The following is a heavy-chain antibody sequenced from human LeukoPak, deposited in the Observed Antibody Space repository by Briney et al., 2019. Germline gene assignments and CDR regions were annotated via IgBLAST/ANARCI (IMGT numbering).Heavy chain of an antibody. CDR1: GGTFSSYA. CDR2: IIPILGIA. J-gene: IGHJ3*02. Sequence: SVKVSCKASGGTFSSYAIIWVRQAPGQGLEWMGRIIPILGIANYAQKFQGRVTITADKSTSTAYMELSSLRSEDTAVYYCARVVGWLHKLGDAFDIWGQGTMVTVSS. D-gene: IGHD5-12*01. V-gene: IGHV1-69*04. CDR3: ARVVGWLHKLGDAFDI.